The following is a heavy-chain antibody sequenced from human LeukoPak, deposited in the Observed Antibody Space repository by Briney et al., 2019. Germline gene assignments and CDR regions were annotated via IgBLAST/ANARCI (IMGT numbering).Heavy chain of an antibody. V-gene: IGHV3-23*01. J-gene: IGHJ6*02. CDR1: GFTFSRSE. D-gene: IGHD3-22*01. Sequence: GGSLRLSCVASGFTFSRSEMNWVRQAPGKGLEWVSYISGGSDFIYYTDSVKGRFTISRDNSKNTLYLQMNSLRAEDTAVYYCAKGWLWMDVWGQGTTVTVSS. CDR3: AKGWLWMDV. CDR2: ISGGSDFI.